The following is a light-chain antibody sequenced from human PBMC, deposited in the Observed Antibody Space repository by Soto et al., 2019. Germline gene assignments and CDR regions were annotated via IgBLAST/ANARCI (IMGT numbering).Light chain of an antibody. J-gene: IGKJ5*01. CDR3: QHYVSPPIT. Sequence: IVMTQSPATLSVSPWERATLSCRASQSVTSNNLAWYQQKPGQAPRLLIYGASSRATGIPDRFSGSGSGTDFTLTISRLEPEDFAVYYCQHYVSPPITFGQGTRLEIK. V-gene: IGKV3-20*01. CDR2: GAS. CDR1: QSVTSNN.